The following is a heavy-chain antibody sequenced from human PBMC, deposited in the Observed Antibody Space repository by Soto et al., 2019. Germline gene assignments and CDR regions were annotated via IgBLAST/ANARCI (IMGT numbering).Heavy chain of an antibody. Sequence: SETLSLTCTVSGGSISSYYWSWIRQPPGKGLEWIGYIYYSGSTNYNPSLKSRVTISVDTSKNQFSLKLSSVTAADTAVYYCASGESGGADFWSGYMPDWGQGTLVTVSS. CDR2: IYYSGST. J-gene: IGHJ4*02. CDR3: ASGESGGADFWSGYMPD. V-gene: IGHV4-59*08. CDR1: GGSISSYY. D-gene: IGHD3-3*01.